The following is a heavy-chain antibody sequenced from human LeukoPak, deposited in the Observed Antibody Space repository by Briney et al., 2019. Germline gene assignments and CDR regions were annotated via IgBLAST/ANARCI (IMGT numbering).Heavy chain of an antibody. CDR1: EFTFSDYG. J-gene: IGHJ3*02. Sequence: GGSLRLSCAASEFTFSDYGMHWVRQAPGKGLEWVAVIWYDGSNKYHADSVKGRFTISRDNSKNMLYLQMNSLSAEDTAVYYCARAPRYCRGGSCYWSAFDIWGQGTMVSVSS. CDR3: ARAPRYCRGGSCYWSAFDI. D-gene: IGHD2-15*01. V-gene: IGHV3-33*01. CDR2: IWYDGSNK.